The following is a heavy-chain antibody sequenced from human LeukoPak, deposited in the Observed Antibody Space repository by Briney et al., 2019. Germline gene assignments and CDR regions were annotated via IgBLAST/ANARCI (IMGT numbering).Heavy chain of an antibody. CDR1: GYTFTSYA. D-gene: IGHD3-22*01. J-gene: IGHJ4*02. Sequence: ASVKVSCKASGYTFTSYAMHWVRQAPGQRLEWMGWINAGNGNTKYSQKLQGRVTITRDTSASTAYMELSSLRSEDTAVYYCARDLGQYYYDSSGPNSDYWGQGTLVTVSS. CDR2: INAGNGNT. V-gene: IGHV1-3*01. CDR3: ARDLGQYYYDSSGPNSDY.